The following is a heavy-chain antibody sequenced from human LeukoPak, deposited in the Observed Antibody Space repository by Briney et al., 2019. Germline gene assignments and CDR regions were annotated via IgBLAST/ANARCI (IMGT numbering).Heavy chain of an antibody. J-gene: IGHJ4*01. CDR1: AGSINSYY. Sequence: SETLSLTCTVSAGSINSYYWSWIRQPPGKGLEWIGYIYYTGSTNYNPSLKSRLTISLDTSKNQFSLKLSSVTAADTAVYYCASGRYIYGHEHWGQGTQVTVSS. V-gene: IGHV4-59*01. CDR3: ASGRYIYGHEH. D-gene: IGHD5-18*01. CDR2: IYYTGST.